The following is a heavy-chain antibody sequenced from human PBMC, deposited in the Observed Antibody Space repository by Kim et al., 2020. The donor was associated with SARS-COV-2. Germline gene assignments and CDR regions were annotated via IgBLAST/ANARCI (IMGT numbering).Heavy chain of an antibody. V-gene: IGHV3-49*02. Sequence: KGRFNISRDDSKSIAYLQMNSLKTEDTAVYYCTRDDRRGRYFDEYYFDYWGQGTLVTVSS. J-gene: IGHJ4*02. D-gene: IGHD3-9*01. CDR3: TRDDRRGRYFDEYYFDY.